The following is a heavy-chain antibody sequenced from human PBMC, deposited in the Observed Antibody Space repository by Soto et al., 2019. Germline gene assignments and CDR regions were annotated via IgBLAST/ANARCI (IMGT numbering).Heavy chain of an antibody. CDR1: GYTFTSYC. D-gene: IGHD5-12*01. CDR3: ARDPPLGGYSGYDRFDY. J-gene: IGHJ4*02. V-gene: IGHV1-18*01. Sequence: ASVKVSCKASGYTFTSYCISWVRQAPGQGLEWMGWISAYNGNTKYAPKLQGRLTMTTDTSTSTAYMELRSLRSGDTAVYYCARDPPLGGYSGYDRFDYWGQGTLVTVSS. CDR2: ISAYNGNT.